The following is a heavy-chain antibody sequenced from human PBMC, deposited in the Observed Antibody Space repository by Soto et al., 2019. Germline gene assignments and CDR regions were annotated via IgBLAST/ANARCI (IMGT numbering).Heavy chain of an antibody. D-gene: IGHD5-12*01. CDR3: TRLAVPASGYDLHWFDP. V-gene: IGHV3-73*02. CDR1: GFTFSGSA. Sequence: EVQLVESGGGLVQPGGSLKLSCAASGFTFSGSAMHWVRQASGKGLEWVGRIRSKANSYATAYAASVKGRFTISRDYSKNTAYLQMNSLKTEDTAVYYCTRLAVPASGYDLHWFDPWGQGTLVTVSS. CDR2: IRSKANSYAT. J-gene: IGHJ5*02.